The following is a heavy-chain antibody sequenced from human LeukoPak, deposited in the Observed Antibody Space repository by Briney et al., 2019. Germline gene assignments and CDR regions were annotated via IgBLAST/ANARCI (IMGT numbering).Heavy chain of an antibody. CDR2: IYYSGST. Sequence: SETLSLTCTVSGGSVSSGTYYWSWIRQPPGEGLEWIGYIYYSGSTNYNPSLKSRVTISVDTSKNQFSLKLSSVTAADTAVYYCAREGGFYRPLDYSGQGTLVTVSS. CDR3: AREGGFYRPLDY. D-gene: IGHD3-3*01. J-gene: IGHJ4*02. CDR1: GGSVSSGTYY. V-gene: IGHV4-61*01.